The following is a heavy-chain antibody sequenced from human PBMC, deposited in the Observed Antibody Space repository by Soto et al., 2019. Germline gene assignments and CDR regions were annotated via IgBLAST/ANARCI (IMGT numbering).Heavy chain of an antibody. D-gene: IGHD6-19*01. CDR2: ISSSSSTI. Sequence: PGGSLRLSCAASGFTFSSYSMNWVRRAPGKGLEWVSYISSSSSTIYYADSVKDRFTISRDNAKNSLYLQMNSLRAEDTVVYYCVVGHWRAVAGLDYWGQGTLVTVSS. CDR3: VVGHWRAVAGLDY. V-gene: IGHV3-48*01. CDR1: GFTFSSYS. J-gene: IGHJ4*02.